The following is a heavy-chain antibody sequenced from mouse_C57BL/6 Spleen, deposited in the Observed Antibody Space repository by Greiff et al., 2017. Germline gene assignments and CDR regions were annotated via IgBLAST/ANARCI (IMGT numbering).Heavy chain of an antibody. CDR1: GYTFTDHT. J-gene: IGHJ3*01. V-gene: IGHV1-78*01. CDR2: IYPRDGST. D-gene: IGHD2-4*01. Sequence: VKLQESDAELVKPGASVKISCKVSGYTFTDHTIHWMKQRPEQGLEWIGYIYPRDGSTKYNEKFKGKATLTADKSSSTAYMQLNSLTSEDSAVYFCARGAYYDYDWFAYWGQGTLVTVSA. CDR3: ARGAYYDYDWFAY.